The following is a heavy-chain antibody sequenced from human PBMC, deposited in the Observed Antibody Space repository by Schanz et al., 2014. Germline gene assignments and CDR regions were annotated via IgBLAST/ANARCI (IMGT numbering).Heavy chain of an antibody. J-gene: IGHJ4*02. CDR2: ISWNSGGI. D-gene: IGHD3-22*01. CDR1: GFTFSSYW. V-gene: IGHV3-9*01. Sequence: VQLVESGGAVVQPGGSLRLSCAASGFTFSSYWMHWVRQAPGKGLEWVPGISWNSGGIGHADSVKGRFTISRDNEKTSLYLENKSLRAEDTAIYFCTREGSSGWDLDYWGQGTLVTVSS. CDR3: TREGSSGWDLDY.